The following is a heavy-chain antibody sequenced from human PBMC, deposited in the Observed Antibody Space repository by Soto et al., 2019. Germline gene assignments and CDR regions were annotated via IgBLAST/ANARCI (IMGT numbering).Heavy chain of an antibody. CDR2: INHSGST. Sequence: SETLSLTCAVYGGSFSGYYWSWIRQPPGKGLEWIGEINHSGSTNYNPSLKSRVTISVDTSKNQFSLKLSSVTAADTAVYYCARSHLSSSASLSYWGQGTLVTVSS. CDR1: GGSFSGYY. D-gene: IGHD6-19*01. V-gene: IGHV4-34*01. J-gene: IGHJ4*02. CDR3: ARSHLSSSASLSY.